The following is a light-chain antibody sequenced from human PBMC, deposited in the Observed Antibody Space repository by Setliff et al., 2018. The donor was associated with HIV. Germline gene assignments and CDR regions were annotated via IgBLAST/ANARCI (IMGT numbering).Light chain of an antibody. CDR2: KNN. J-gene: IGLJ1*01. CDR3: AAWDDSLSAYV. Sequence: QSVLTQPPSASGTPGQRVTISCSGSSSNIGSNYVYWYQQLPGTAPKLLIYKNNKRPSGVPDRFSGSKSGTSASLAISGLRSEDEADYYCAAWDDSLSAYVFGTGTK. V-gene: IGLV1-47*01. CDR1: SSNIGSNY.